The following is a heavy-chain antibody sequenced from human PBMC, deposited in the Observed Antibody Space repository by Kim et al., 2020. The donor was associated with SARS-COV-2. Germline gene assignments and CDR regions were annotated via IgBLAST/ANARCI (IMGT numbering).Heavy chain of an antibody. CDR3: AREMCSGGSGNYAD. CDR1: GYPVTSDY. Sequence: ASVKVSCKPSGYPVTSDYIHWVRQAPGQGLEWVGQINPRSTCVVYSQRFQGRVTMTGDTSTRPDYMEVTRLGSEDTAVYVCAREMCSGGSGNYADWGQGTQNPVSA. V-gene: IGHV1-46*01. D-gene: IGHD2-15*01. J-gene: IGHJ4*02. CDR2: INPRSTCV.